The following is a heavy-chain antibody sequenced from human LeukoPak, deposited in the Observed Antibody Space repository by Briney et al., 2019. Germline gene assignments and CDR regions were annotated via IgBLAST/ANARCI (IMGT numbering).Heavy chain of an antibody. Sequence: SETLSLTCTVSGGSISSSSYYWGWIRQPPGKGLEWIGYVYNSGSTYYNPSLVSLKSRVTLSVDTSKNQFSLRLTSVTAPDTAVYYCARRITGEPFDYWGQGTLVSVSS. J-gene: IGHJ4*02. CDR1: GGSISSSSYY. CDR2: VYNSGST. CDR3: ARRITGEPFDY. D-gene: IGHD3-10*01. V-gene: IGHV4-39*01.